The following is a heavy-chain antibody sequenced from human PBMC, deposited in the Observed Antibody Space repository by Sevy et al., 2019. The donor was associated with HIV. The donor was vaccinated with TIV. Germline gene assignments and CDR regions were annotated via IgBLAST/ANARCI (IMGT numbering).Heavy chain of an antibody. CDR1: GFTVSSNY. CDR2: IYSGGST. J-gene: IGHJ6*03. CDR3: ARAGGGGGYCSGGSCYGAYYYYYMDV. Sequence: GGSLRLSCAASGFTVSSNYMSWVRQAPGKGLEWVSVIYSGGSTYYADSVKGGFTTSRDNSKNTLYLQMNSLRAEETAVYYCARAGGGGGYCSGGSCYGAYYYYYMDVWGKGTTVTVSS. V-gene: IGHV3-53*01. D-gene: IGHD2-15*01.